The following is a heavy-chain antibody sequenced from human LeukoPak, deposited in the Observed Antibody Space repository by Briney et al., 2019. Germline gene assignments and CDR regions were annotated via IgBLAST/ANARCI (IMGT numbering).Heavy chain of an antibody. J-gene: IGHJ4*02. D-gene: IGHD5-24*01. V-gene: IGHV3-7*03. Sequence: GGSLRLSCAASGFTFSSYEMNWVRQVPGKGLEWVSNIKEEGSDQCYVDSEKGRFTSSRANSKNYLILQLNSLRAEDTAVYYCARKRRDGYSYDYFDYWGQGTLVIVSS. CDR3: ARKRRDGYSYDYFDY. CDR1: GFTFSSYE. CDR2: IKEEGSDQ.